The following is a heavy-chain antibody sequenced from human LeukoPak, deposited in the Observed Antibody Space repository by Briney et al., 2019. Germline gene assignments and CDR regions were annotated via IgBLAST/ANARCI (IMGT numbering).Heavy chain of an antibody. D-gene: IGHD5-18*01. Sequence: GGSLRLSCAASGFTFSSYSMNWVRQAPGKGLEWVSSISSSSSYIYYADSVKGRFTISRDTSKNTLYLQMNSLRPEDTAVYYCARDGDTPMSIASGGMDVWGRGTTVTVSS. CDR2: ISSSSSYI. J-gene: IGHJ6*02. CDR1: GFTFSSYS. V-gene: IGHV3-21*01. CDR3: ARDGDTPMSIASGGMDV.